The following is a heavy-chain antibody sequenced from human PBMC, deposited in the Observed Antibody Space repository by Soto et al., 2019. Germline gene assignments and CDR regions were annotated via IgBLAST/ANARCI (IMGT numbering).Heavy chain of an antibody. CDR3: ARGSSGWYIWFDP. V-gene: IGHV4-61*01. J-gene: IGHJ5*02. CDR2: IYYSGST. CDR1: GGSVSSGSYY. D-gene: IGHD6-19*01. Sequence: SETLSLTCTVSGGSVSSGSYYWSWIRQPPGKGLEWIGYIYYSGSTNYNPSLKSRVTISVDTSKNQFSLKLSSVTAADTAVYYCARGSSGWYIWFDPWGQGTLVTVSS.